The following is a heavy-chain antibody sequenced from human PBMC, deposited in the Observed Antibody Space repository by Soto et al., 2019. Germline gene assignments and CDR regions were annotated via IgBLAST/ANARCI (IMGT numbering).Heavy chain of an antibody. CDR2: IYYRGST. Sequence: LETLSLTCTVSGGSINNYYWSWIRQPPGKGLEWIGYIYYRGSTNYNPSLKSRVTISVDTSKNQFSLKLSSVTTADTAVYYCAIFMGNSVAPTYFDYWGQGTLVTVSS. CDR3: AIFMGNSVAPTYFDY. J-gene: IGHJ4*02. CDR1: GGSINNYY. D-gene: IGHD5-12*01. V-gene: IGHV4-59*01.